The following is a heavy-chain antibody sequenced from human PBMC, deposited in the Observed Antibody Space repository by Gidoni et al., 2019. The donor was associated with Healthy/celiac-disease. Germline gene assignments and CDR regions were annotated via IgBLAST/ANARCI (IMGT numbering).Heavy chain of an antibody. CDR3: ARKGSIAAAGTHYGMDV. CDR1: GGSFSGYY. CDR2: INHSGST. V-gene: IGHV4-34*01. D-gene: IGHD6-13*01. J-gene: IGHJ6*02. Sequence: QVQLQQWGAGLLKPSETLSLTCAVYGGSFSGYYWSWIRQPPGKGLEWIGEINHSGSTNYNPSLKSRVTISVDTSKNQFSLKLSSVTAADTAVYYCARKGSIAAAGTHYGMDVWGQGTTVTVSS.